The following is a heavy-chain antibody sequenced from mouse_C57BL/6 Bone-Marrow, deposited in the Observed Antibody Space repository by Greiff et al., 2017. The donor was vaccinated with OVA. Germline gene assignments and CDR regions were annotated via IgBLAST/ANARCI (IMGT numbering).Heavy chain of an antibody. Sequence: EVKLVEPGAELVKPGASVKLSCTASGFNIKDYYMHWVKQRTEQGLEWIGRIDPEDGGTKYDPKFKGKATITADTSSNTAYLQLSSLTSEDTAVYYCARCGGFAYWGQGTLVTVSA. CDR1: GFNIKDYY. V-gene: IGHV14-2*01. CDR3: ARCGGFAY. J-gene: IGHJ3*01. CDR2: IDPEDGGT. D-gene: IGHD1-1*02.